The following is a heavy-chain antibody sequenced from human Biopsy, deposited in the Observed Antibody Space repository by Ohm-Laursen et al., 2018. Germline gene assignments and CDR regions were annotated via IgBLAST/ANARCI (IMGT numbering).Heavy chain of an antibody. V-gene: IGHV3-33*01. CDR2: IWYDGSIK. CDR1: GFTFSNFG. CDR3: ARDPIVGSKADGMDV. J-gene: IGHJ6*02. Sequence: SLRLSCAASGFTFSNFGIHWVRQAPGQGLEWVAVIWYDGSIKYYADSVKGRFTISRDNSKNTVYLEMNSLRAEDTAVYFCARDPIVGSKADGMDVWGQGTTVTVSS. D-gene: IGHD1-26*01.